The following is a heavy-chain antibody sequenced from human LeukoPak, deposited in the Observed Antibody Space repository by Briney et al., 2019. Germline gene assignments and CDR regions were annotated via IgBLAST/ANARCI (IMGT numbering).Heavy chain of an antibody. V-gene: IGHV3-23*01. D-gene: IGHD1-26*01. CDR1: GFTFRSYW. Sequence: GGSLRLSCAASGFTFRSYWMSWVRQAPGKGLEWVSAISGSGGSTYYADSVKGRFTISRDNSKNTLYLQMNSLRAEDTAVYYCAKDLVHPRGSYERLRSAFDIWGQGTMVTVSS. J-gene: IGHJ3*02. CDR3: AKDLVHPRGSYERLRSAFDI. CDR2: ISGSGGST.